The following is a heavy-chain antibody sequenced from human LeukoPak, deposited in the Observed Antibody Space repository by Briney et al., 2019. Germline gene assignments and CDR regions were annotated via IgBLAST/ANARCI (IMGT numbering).Heavy chain of an antibody. CDR1: GYTFTSYY. D-gene: IGHD6-19*01. CDR3: ARMYSSGWYFDY. V-gene: IGHV1-46*01. Sequence: GASVKVSCKASGYTFTSYYMHWVRQAPGRGLEWMGIINPSGGSTSYAQKFQGRVTMTRDTSTSTVYMELSSLRSEDTAVFYCARMYSSGWYFDYWGQGTLVTVSS. J-gene: IGHJ4*02. CDR2: INPSGGST.